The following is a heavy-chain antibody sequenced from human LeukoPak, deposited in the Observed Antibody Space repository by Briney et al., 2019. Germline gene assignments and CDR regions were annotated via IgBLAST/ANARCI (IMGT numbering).Heavy chain of an antibody. CDR3: AREDTAMATTYGMDV. CDR2: INPNSGGT. Sequence: ASVTVSCTASGYTFTGYYMHWVRQAPGQGLEWMGRINPNSGGTNYAQKFQGRVTMTRDTSISTAYMELSRLRSDDTAVYYCAREDTAMATTYGMDVWGQGTTVTVSS. J-gene: IGHJ6*02. D-gene: IGHD5-18*01. CDR1: GYTFTGYY. V-gene: IGHV1-2*06.